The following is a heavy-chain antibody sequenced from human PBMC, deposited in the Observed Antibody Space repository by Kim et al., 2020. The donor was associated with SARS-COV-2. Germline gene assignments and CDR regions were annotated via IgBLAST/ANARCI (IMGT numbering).Heavy chain of an antibody. CDR3: AKPPYSYGYYDYYYMDV. D-gene: IGHD5-18*01. J-gene: IGHJ6*03. Sequence: VKCRFTISRDNSNTTLYLQMNSLRAEDTAVYYCAKPPYSYGYYDYYYMDVWGKGTTVTVSS. V-gene: IGHV3-30*02.